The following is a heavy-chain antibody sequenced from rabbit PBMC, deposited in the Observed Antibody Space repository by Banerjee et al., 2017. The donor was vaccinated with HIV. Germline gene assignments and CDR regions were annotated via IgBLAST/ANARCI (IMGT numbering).Heavy chain of an antibody. CDR3: ARDLAGVIGWNFNL. J-gene: IGHJ4*01. CDR2: IHTGSGGST. D-gene: IGHD4-1*01. V-gene: IGHV1S40*01. Sequence: QSLQESGGGLFQPGGSLALTCKASGFSLSNNYVMCWVRQAPGKGLEWIGCIHTGSGGSTWYASWATGRFTISKTSWTTVTLQMTSLTAADTATYFCARDLAGVIGWNFNLWGPGT. CDR1: GFSLSNNYV.